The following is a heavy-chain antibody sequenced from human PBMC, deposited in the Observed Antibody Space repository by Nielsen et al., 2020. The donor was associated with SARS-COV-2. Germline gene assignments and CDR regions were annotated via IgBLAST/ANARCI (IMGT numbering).Heavy chain of an antibody. J-gene: IGHJ6*02. CDR2: IYYAGSS. CDR3: AREGGYYESLFYYGLDV. Sequence: SETLSLTCTVSGASIRSSSYYWGWIRQPPGKGLEWIGTIYYAGSSYYKPSLKSRVSISLDTSKNQFSLNLTSVTAADTAVYFCAREGGYYESLFYYGLDVWGPGTPVTVSS. D-gene: IGHD3-22*01. CDR1: GASIRSSSYY. V-gene: IGHV4-39*07.